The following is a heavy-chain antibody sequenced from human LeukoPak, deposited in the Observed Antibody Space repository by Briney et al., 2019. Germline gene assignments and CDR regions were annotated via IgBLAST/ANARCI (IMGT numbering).Heavy chain of an antibody. Sequence: GGSLRLSCADSRFTFSNYWMSWVRQAPGKGLVWVSRINSDGSSTSYADSVKGRFTISRDNAKNTLYLQMNSLRAEDTAVYYCASYGVYWGQGTLVTVSS. CDR2: INSDGSST. CDR1: RFTFSNYW. J-gene: IGHJ4*02. V-gene: IGHV3-74*01. CDR3: ASYGVY. D-gene: IGHD3-10*01.